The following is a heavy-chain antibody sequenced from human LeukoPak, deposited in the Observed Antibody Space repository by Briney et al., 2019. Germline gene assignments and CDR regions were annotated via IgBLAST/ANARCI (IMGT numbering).Heavy chain of an antibody. CDR2: ISYDGSNK. D-gene: IGHD6-19*01. CDR3: ARGPGWNYFDY. V-gene: IGHV3-30*03. J-gene: IGHJ4*02. Sequence: PGRSLRLSCAASGFTFSSYGMHWVRQAPGKGLEWVAVISYDGSNKYYADSVKGRFTISRDNSKNTLYLQMNSLRAEDTAVYYCARGPGWNYFDYWGQGTLVTVSS. CDR1: GFTFSSYG.